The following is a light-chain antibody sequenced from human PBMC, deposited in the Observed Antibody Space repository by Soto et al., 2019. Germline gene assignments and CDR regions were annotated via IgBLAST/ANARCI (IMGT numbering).Light chain of an antibody. Sequence: EIVMTQSPATLSVSPGERVTLSCRASQSVSSNLAWYQQKPGQVPRLLIYGAFTRATGIPARFSVSGSGTEFTLTNSSLQSEDFAVYYCQQYKNWPPLTFGGGTKVEIK. CDR2: GAF. CDR3: QQYKNWPPLT. J-gene: IGKJ4*01. CDR1: QSVSSN. V-gene: IGKV3-15*01.